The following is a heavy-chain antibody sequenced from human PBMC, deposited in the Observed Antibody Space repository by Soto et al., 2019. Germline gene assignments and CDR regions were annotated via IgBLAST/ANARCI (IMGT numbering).Heavy chain of an antibody. Sequence: QVQLVQSGAEVKKPGASVKVSCKASGYTFTSYYMHWVRQAPGQGLEWMGIINPSGGSTSYAQKVQGRVTMTRDTSTSTVYMELSSLRSEDTAVYYCARVPVAVAGTVRAFDIWGQGTMVTVSS. CDR2: INPSGGST. J-gene: IGHJ3*02. V-gene: IGHV1-46*03. CDR3: ARVPVAVAGTVRAFDI. D-gene: IGHD6-19*01. CDR1: GYTFTSYY.